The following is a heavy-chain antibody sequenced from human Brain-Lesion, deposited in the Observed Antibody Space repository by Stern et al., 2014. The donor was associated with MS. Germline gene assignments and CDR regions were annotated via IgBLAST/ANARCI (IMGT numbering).Heavy chain of an antibody. V-gene: IGHV1-2*02. CDR1: GYIFTGYY. D-gene: IGHD3-3*01. Sequence: MQLVESGAEVKKPGASVKVSCKTSGYIFTGYYIHWVRQAPGQGLEWMAWINPNTGGTTYAQKFQGRGTMSRDTSISTAYVELSSLTSDDTAVYYCARDQRGITIFGVVTDYYYLGMDVWGQGTTVTVSS. J-gene: IGHJ6*02. CDR2: INPNTGGT. CDR3: ARDQRGITIFGVVTDYYYLGMDV.